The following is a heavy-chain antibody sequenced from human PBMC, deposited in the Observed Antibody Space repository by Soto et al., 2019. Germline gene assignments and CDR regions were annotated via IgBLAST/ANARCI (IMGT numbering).Heavy chain of an antibody. J-gene: IGHJ4*02. D-gene: IGHD6-13*01. V-gene: IGHV3-23*05. CDR3: AKDRIGQLAKFDY. Sequence: PGGSLRLSCSASGFTFSSYDMSWVRQAPGKGLEWVSTIDKSGGSTYYANSVKGRFTISRDNSKNTLYLQMHSLRAEDTAFYYCAKDRIGQLAKFDYWGQGTLVTVS. CDR1: GFTFSSYD. CDR2: IDKSGGST.